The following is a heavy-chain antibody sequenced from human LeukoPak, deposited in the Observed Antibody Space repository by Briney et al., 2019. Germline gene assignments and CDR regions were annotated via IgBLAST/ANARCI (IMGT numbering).Heavy chain of an antibody. D-gene: IGHD2-15*01. CDR3: ATSVVVVAALDY. Sequence: ASVKVSCKASGYTFTSYYMHWARQAPRQGLEWMGIINPSGGSTSYAQKFQGRVTMTRDTSTSTVYMELSSLRSEDTAVYYCATSVVVVAALDYWGQGTLVTVSS. V-gene: IGHV1-46*01. CDR1: GYTFTSYY. CDR2: INPSGGST. J-gene: IGHJ4*02.